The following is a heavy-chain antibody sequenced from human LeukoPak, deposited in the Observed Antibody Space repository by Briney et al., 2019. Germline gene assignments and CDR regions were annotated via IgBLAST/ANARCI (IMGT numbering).Heavy chain of an antibody. CDR3: AGDQGLTAPPPYGLDV. J-gene: IGHJ6*02. CDR1: GGTFSSSA. Sequence: SVKVSCKTSGGTFSSSAITWVRQAPGQGLEWMGRIIPVLNITSYAQKFQGRVTITADTSTSTVYMELSSLRSEETAVYYCAGDQGLTAPPPYGLDVWGQGTTVIVSS. V-gene: IGHV1-69*04. D-gene: IGHD5-18*01. CDR2: IIPVLNIT.